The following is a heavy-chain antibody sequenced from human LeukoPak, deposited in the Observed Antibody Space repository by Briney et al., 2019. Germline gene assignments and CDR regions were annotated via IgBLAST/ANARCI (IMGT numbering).Heavy chain of an antibody. J-gene: IGHJ4*02. CDR3: ARALRGYYFDY. D-gene: IGHD3-10*01. V-gene: IGHV4-59*02. CDR2: ISYSGST. Sequence: SETLSLTCTVSGGSVSSYYWSWIRQPLGKGLEWIGYISYSGSTNYNPSLKSRVTISVDTSKNQFSLKLSSVTAADTAVYYCARALRGYYFDYWGQGTLVTVSS. CDR1: GGSVSSYY.